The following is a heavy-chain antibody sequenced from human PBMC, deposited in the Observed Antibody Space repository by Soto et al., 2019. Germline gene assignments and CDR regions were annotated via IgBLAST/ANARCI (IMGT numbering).Heavy chain of an antibody. CDR2: IYYSGST. D-gene: IGHD2-2*01. CDR1: GGSISSSSYY. V-gene: IGHV4-39*01. Sequence: SETLSLTCTVSGGSISSSSYYCGWIRQPPGKGLEWIGSIYYSGSTYYNPSLKSRVTISVDTSKNQFSLKLSSVTAADTAVYYCARPYCSSTSCYAWGGNWFDPWGQGTLVTVSS. CDR3: ARPYCSSTSCYAWGGNWFDP. J-gene: IGHJ5*02.